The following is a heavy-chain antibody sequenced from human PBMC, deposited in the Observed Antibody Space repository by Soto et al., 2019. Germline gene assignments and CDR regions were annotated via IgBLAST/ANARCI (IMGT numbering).Heavy chain of an antibody. D-gene: IGHD3-3*02. Sequence: HVQLVQSGAEVKKPGASVKVSCKSSGYTFTSFGISWVRQAPGQGLEWMGWISAYNGDTNYAQKLQGRVTMTTDTSTSTAYMDLRSLRSDDTAVYYCARAQALVPASSFDIWGQGTMVTVSS. J-gene: IGHJ3*02. CDR3: ARAQALVPASSFDI. CDR2: ISAYNGDT. V-gene: IGHV1-18*01. CDR1: GYTFTSFG.